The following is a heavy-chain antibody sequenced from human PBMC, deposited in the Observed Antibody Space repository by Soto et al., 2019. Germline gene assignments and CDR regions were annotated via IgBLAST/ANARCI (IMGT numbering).Heavy chain of an antibody. CDR2: MNPNSGNT. J-gene: IGHJ5*02. CDR1: GYSFTTYD. CDR3: VRNLNWLDP. Sequence: QVQLVQSGAEVKKPGASVKVSCTTSGYSFTTYDINWVRQATGQGFEWLGWMNPNSGNTVYAQKFQGRVTMTRDTSISTAYMELSSLRSEDTAVYYCVRNLNWLDPWGQGTLVTIAS. V-gene: IGHV1-8*02.